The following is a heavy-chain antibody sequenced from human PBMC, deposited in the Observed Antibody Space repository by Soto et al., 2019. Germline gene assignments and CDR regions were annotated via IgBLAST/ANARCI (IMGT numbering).Heavy chain of an antibody. J-gene: IGHJ4*02. CDR3: ASSVVH. V-gene: IGHV4-31*01. Sequence: QVQLQESGPGLVKPSQTLSLTCTVSGGSISSGGYYWTWLRQHQGTGLEWIVYIYYSGSTYYHPSRKSLVTISVDTSKNKFSRKLRSVTAADTAGEYCASSVVHWGQGTLVTVSS. CDR2: IYYSGST. D-gene: IGHD2-21*01. CDR1: GGSISSGGYY.